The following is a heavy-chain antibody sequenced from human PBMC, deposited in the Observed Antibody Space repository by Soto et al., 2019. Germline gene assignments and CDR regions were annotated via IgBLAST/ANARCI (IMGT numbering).Heavy chain of an antibody. D-gene: IGHD7-27*01. CDR3: AKGGNSTNYWGLVYN. V-gene: IGHV3-74*01. J-gene: IGHJ4*02. CDR2: LNPNGTFT. Sequence: EVQLVESGGGLVQPGGSLRLSCAGSGFTFSGYWMHWVRQAPGKGPGWVSRLNPNGTFTTNADSVKGRFTISRDNAKNTVYLQMNSLVADCTGVYFCAKGGNSTNYWGLVYNWGQGTLVTVSS. CDR1: GFTFSGYW.